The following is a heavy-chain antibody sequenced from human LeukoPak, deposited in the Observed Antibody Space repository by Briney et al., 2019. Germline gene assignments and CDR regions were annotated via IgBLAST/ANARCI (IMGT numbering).Heavy chain of an antibody. D-gene: IGHD2-15*01. CDR3: ARGRGYCSGGRCYYPGDDAFDI. J-gene: IGHJ3*02. CDR2: IIPILGIA. CDR1: GGTFSSYA. Sequence: ASVKVSCKASGGTFSSYAISWVRQAPGQGLEWMGRIIPILGIANYAQKFQGRVTITADKSTSTAYMELISLRSEDTAVYYCARGRGYCSGGRCYYPGDDAFDIWGQGTMVTVSS. V-gene: IGHV1-69*04.